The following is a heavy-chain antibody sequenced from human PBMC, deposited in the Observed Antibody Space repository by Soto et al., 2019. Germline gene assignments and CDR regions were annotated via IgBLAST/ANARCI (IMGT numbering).Heavy chain of an antibody. CDR2: INYIGST. J-gene: IGHJ4*02. CDR3: AREDGVTMIVAL. CDR1: GGSISSGGYY. Sequence: QVQLQESGPGLVKPSQTLSLTCTVSGGSISSGGYYWSWIRQHPGKGLEWIGYINYIGSTYYNPSLKSRVTMSIDTSKNQFSLKLTSVTAADTAVYYCAREDGVTMIVALWGQGTLVTVSS. D-gene: IGHD3-22*01. V-gene: IGHV4-31*03.